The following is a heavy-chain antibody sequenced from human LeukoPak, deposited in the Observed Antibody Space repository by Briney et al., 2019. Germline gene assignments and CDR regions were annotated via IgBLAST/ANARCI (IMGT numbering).Heavy chain of an antibody. V-gene: IGHV1-18*01. J-gene: IGHJ4*02. CDR1: GYTFTSYG. D-gene: IGHD5-18*01. CDR2: ISAYTGNR. CDR3: ARAAGYSYGQTGHFDY. Sequence: GASVKVSCKASGYTFTSYGISWVRQAPGQGLEWMGWISAYTGNRNYAQKLQGRVTMTTDTSTNTAYMELRGLRSDDTAVYYCARAAGYSYGQTGHFDYWGQGTLVTVSS.